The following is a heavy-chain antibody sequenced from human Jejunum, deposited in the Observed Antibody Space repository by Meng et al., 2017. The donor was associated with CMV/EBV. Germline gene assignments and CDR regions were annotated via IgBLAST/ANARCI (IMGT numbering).Heavy chain of an antibody. D-gene: IGHD6-13*01. CDR1: GFPVSSNH. J-gene: IGHJ4*02. V-gene: IGHV3-53*05. CDR3: AKEEGYTRPHYFDY. Sequence: SGFPVSSNHLSWVRQAPGKGLDWVSILYSGGTIYYADSVKGRFTISRDSSKNTLDLEMNSLRVEDTAVYYCAKEEGYTRPHYFDYWGQGTLVTVSS. CDR2: LYSGGTI.